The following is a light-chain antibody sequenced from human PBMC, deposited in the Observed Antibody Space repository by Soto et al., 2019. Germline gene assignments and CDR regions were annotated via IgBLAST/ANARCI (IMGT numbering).Light chain of an antibody. CDR1: QSVSSN. J-gene: IGKJ5*01. CDR3: QQRGDWPPIT. V-gene: IGKV3-15*01. CDR2: GAS. Sequence: EIVRTQSPATLSVSPGERATLSCRASQSVSSNLAWYQQKPGQAPRLLIYGASTRATGIPARFSGSGSGTDFTLTISSLEPEDFAVYYCQQRGDWPPITFGQGTRLEI.